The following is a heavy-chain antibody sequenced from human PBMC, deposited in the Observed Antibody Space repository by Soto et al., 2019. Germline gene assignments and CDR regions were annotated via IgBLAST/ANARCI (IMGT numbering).Heavy chain of an antibody. D-gene: IGHD1-26*01. CDR3: ARDQAGATAYNWFDP. CDR1: GGSISSYC. Sequence: SETLSLTCTVSGGSISSYCWSWIRQRPGKGLEWIGYIYYSGSTNYNPSLKSRVTISVDTSKNQFSLKLSYVTAADTAVYYCARDQAGATAYNWFDPWGQGTLVTVSS. J-gene: IGHJ5*02. CDR2: IYYSGST. V-gene: IGHV4-59*01.